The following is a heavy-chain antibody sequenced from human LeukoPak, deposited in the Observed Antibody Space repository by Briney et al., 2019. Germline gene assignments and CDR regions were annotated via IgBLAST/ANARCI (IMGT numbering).Heavy chain of an antibody. CDR3: ARGIARGSGSTQGY. CDR2: IKNDGGTT. CDR1: GFTFSDYW. D-gene: IGHD3-10*01. J-gene: IGHJ4*02. V-gene: IGHV3-74*01. Sequence: GGSLRLSCATSGFTFSDYWMHWVRQAPGKGLVWVSRIKNDGGTTNYADSVKGRFTISGDNAKNTLYLQLDSLRAEDTAIYYCARGIARGSGSTQGYWGQGTLVTVSS.